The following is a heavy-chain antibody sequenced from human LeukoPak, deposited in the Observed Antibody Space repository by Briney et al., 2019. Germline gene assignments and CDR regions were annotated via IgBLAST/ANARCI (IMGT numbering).Heavy chain of an antibody. CDR2: ISWDGGST. CDR3: AKGDYYGSGSYSDDAFDI. V-gene: IGHV3-43D*03. Sequence: GGSLRLSCAVSGFTVSGNYMSWVRQAPGKGLEWVSLISWDGGSTYYADSVKGRFTISRDDSKNSLYLQMNSLRAEDTALYYCAKGDYYGSGSYSDDAFDIWGQGTMVTVSS. D-gene: IGHD3-10*01. CDR1: GFTVSGNY. J-gene: IGHJ3*02.